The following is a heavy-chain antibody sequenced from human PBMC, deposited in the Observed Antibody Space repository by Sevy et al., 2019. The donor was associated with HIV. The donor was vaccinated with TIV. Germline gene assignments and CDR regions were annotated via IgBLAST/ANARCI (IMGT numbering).Heavy chain of an antibody. CDR3: AREGCTKPHDY. CDR2: LSFGCGEI. V-gene: IGHV3-23*01. D-gene: IGHD2-8*01. CDR1: GFTFSKYS. Sequence: RGCLRLSCAASGFTFSKYSMSWVRQPPGKGLEWVSTLSFGCGEINHADSVKGRFTISRVNSKNSLYLQMNNLRAEDTAVHYCAREGCTKPHDYWGQGTLVAVSS. J-gene: IGHJ4*02.